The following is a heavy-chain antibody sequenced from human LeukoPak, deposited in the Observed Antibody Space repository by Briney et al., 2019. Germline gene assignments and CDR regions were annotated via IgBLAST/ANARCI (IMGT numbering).Heavy chain of an antibody. CDR2: INDSGNT. J-gene: IGHJ4*02. CDR1: VGSFTDYY. D-gene: IGHD2-2*01. V-gene: IGHV4-34*01. Sequence: SGTLSLTCAVDVGSFTDYYWTWIRQSPERGLEWIGEINDSGNTHYNPSLKSRVVISIDTSKKQFSLNLTSVTAADTAVYFCASGDPSFSTYDSWGQGSLVTVSS. CDR3: ASGDPSFSTYDS.